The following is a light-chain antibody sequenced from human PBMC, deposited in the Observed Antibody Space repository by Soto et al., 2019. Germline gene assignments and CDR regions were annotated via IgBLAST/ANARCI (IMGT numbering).Light chain of an antibody. CDR2: DAS. J-gene: IGKJ4*01. CDR3: QQFDNLIS. CDR1: QDISDY. Sequence: QMTQSPSSLSASVGDRVTITCQASQDISDYLNWYQQKPGEAPNLLIYDASTLATGVPSKFRGSGSGTDFALTISSLQLEDIGTYFCQQFDNLISCGGETKVEIK. V-gene: IGKV1-33*01.